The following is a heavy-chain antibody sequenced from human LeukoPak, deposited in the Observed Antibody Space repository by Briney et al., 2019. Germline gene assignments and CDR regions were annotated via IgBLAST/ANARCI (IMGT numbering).Heavy chain of an antibody. D-gene: IGHD6-13*01. V-gene: IGHV1-2*06. J-gene: IGHJ4*02. CDR2: INPNSGGT. CDR1: GYTFTGYY. CDR3: ARDQSSSSWYYFDY. Sequence: ASVKVSCKASGYTFTGYYMHWVRQAPGQGLEWMGRINPNSGGTNYAQKFQGGVTMTRDTSISTAYMELSRLRSDDTAVYYCARDQSSSSWYYFDYWGQGTLVTVSS.